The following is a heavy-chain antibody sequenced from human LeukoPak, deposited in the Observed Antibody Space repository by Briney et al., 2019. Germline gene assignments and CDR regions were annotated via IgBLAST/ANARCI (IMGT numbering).Heavy chain of an antibody. CDR3: TTDPHYDILRGTGFDY. Sequence: PGGSLRLSCAASGFIFSNAWMSWVRQAPGKGLEWVGRIKSKTDGGTTDYAAPVKGRFTISRDDSKNTLYLQMNSLKTEDTAVYYCTTDPHYDILRGTGFDYWGQGTLSPSPQ. CDR2: IKSKTDGGTT. CDR1: GFIFSNAW. V-gene: IGHV3-15*01. D-gene: IGHD3-9*01. J-gene: IGHJ4*02.